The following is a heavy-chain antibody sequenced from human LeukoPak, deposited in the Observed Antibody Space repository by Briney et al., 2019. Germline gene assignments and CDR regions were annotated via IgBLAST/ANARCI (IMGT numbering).Heavy chain of an antibody. CDR3: ARSTGWSSDPFDY. CDR2: VYTSGTT. D-gene: IGHD6-19*01. Sequence: PSETLSLTCTVSGGSISGYYWNWIRQPAGKGLEWIGRVYTSGTTNYSPSLKSRITMSVDTSKNQFSLRLISVTAADTAVYYCARSTGWSSDPFDYWGQGTLVTVSS. J-gene: IGHJ4*02. CDR1: GGSISGYY. V-gene: IGHV4-4*07.